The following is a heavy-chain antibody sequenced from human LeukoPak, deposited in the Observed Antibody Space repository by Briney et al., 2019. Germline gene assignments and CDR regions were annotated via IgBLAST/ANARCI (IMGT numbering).Heavy chain of an antibody. D-gene: IGHD2-2*01. J-gene: IGHJ5*02. V-gene: IGHV4-34*01. CDR3: ATNPGGYCSSTSCYGEAP. Sequence: PSETLSLTCAVYGGSLSGYYWSWTRQPPGKGLEWIGEINHSGSTNYNPSLKSRVTISVDTSRNQFSLKLSSVTAADTAVYYCATNPGGYCSSTSCYGEAPWGQGTLVTVSS. CDR1: GGSLSGYY. CDR2: INHSGST.